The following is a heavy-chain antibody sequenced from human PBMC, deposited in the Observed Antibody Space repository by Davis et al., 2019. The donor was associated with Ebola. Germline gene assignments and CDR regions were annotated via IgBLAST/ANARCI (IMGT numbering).Heavy chain of an antibody. CDR3: ARATGLDY. CDR1: GFTFSTYA. CDR2: ITGNCANT. V-gene: IGHV3-23*01. Sequence: GESLKISCAASGFTFSTYAMGWVRQAPGKGLDFVSAITGNCANTHFADSVKGRFTISRDNSKNTLYLQMNSLRAEDTAVYYCARATGLDYWGQGTLVTVSS. J-gene: IGHJ4*02.